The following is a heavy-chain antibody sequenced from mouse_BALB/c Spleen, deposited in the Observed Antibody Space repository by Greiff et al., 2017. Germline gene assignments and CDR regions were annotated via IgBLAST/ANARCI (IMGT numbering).Heavy chain of an antibody. CDR2: ISSGGSYT. D-gene: IGHD2-4*01. J-gene: IGHJ2*01. CDR3: TRDWDDYAAFDY. V-gene: IGHV5-6-4*01. Sequence: EVQLVESGGGLVKPGGSLKLSCAASGFTFSSYTMSWVRQTPEKRLEWVATISSGGSYTYYPDSVKGRFTISRDNAKNTLYLQMSSLKSEDTAMYYCTRDWDDYAAFDYWGQGTTLTVSS. CDR1: GFTFSSYT.